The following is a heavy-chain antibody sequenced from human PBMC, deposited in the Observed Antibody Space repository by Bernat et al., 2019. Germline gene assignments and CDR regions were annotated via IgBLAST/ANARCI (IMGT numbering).Heavy chain of an antibody. V-gene: IGHV3-23*01. D-gene: IGHD5-18*01. Sequence: EVQLLESGGGLVQPGGSLRLSCAASGFTFSSYAMSWVRQAPGKGLEWVSAISGSGGSTYYADSVKGRFTISRDNSKNTRYLQMNSLRAEDTAVYYCAKARGYSYRTELDYWGQGTLVTVSS. CDR2: ISGSGGST. CDR3: AKARGYSYRTELDY. J-gene: IGHJ4*02. CDR1: GFTFSSYA.